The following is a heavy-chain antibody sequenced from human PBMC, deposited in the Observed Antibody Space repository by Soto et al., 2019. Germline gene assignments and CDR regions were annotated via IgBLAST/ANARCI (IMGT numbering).Heavy chain of an antibody. Sequence: QLQLQESGPGLVKPSETLSLTCTVSGGSISSRSSYWGWIRQPPGKGLEWIGTIYYIGNTYYNPSLKSRVAISIDSSKTRFSLKLNSVTTADTAVYYCGAQDYVAKGYHFETWGKGTLVTVSS. CDR3: GAQDYVAKGYHFET. D-gene: IGHD4-17*01. CDR2: IYYIGNT. V-gene: IGHV4-39*02. CDR1: GGSISSRSSY. J-gene: IGHJ4*02.